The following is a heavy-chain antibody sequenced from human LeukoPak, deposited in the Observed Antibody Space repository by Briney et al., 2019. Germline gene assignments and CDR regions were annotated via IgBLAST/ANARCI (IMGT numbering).Heavy chain of an antibody. Sequence: GGSLRLSCAASGFTISSYSMNWVRQAPGKGLEWVSSISSSSSYIYYADSVKGRFTISRDNAKNSLYLQMNSLRAEDTALYYCAKDLSTAAKYYFDYWGQGTLVTVSS. CDR1: GFTISSYS. D-gene: IGHD2/OR15-2a*01. CDR2: ISSSSSYI. CDR3: AKDLSTAAKYYFDY. V-gene: IGHV3-21*04. J-gene: IGHJ4*02.